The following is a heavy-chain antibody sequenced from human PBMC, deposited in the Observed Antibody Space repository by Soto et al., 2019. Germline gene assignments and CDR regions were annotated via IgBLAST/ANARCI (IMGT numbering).Heavy chain of an antibody. Sequence: GGSLRLSCAASGFTFSSYGMHWVRQAPGKGLEWVAVISYDGSNKYYADSVKGRFTISRDNSKNTLYLQMNSLRAEDTAVYYCAKYSGSGWSPFDYWGQGTLVTVSS. J-gene: IGHJ4*02. CDR3: AKYSGSGWSPFDY. CDR1: GFTFSSYG. V-gene: IGHV3-30*18. CDR2: ISYDGSNK. D-gene: IGHD6-19*01.